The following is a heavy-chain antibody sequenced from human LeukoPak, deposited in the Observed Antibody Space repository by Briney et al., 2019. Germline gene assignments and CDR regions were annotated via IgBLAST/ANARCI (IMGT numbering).Heavy chain of an antibody. V-gene: IGHV1-18*01. CDR1: GYTFTSYG. Sequence: ASVKVSCKASGYTFTSYGISWVRQAPGQGLEWMGWISAYNGNTNYAQKLQGRVTTTTDTSTSTAYMELRSLRSDDTAVYYCARRRYCSSTSCYGKGMYYYYYGMDVWGQGTTVTVSS. J-gene: IGHJ6*02. CDR3: ARRRYCSSTSCYGKGMYYYYYGMDV. D-gene: IGHD2-2*01. CDR2: ISAYNGNT.